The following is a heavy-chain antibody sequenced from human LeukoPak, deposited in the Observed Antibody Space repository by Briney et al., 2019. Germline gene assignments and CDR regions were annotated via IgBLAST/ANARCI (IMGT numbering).Heavy chain of an antibody. CDR2: IFYSGST. CDR1: GGSITSYY. CDR3: ARFDRGGDYFDY. D-gene: IGHD3-16*02. J-gene: IGHJ4*02. V-gene: IGHV4-59*04. Sequence: SETLSLTCTVSGGSITSYYWSWIRQPPGKGLEWIGSIFYSGSTYYNPSLKSRVTISVDTSKNQFSLKLKYVTAADTAVYYCARFDRGGDYFDYWGQGTLVTVSS.